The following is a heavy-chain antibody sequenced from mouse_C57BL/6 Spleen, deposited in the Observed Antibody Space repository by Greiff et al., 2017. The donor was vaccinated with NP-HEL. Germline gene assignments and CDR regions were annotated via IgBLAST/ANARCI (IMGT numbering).Heavy chain of an antibody. CDR2: IYPGDGDT. CDR3: ANYYGSSYYFDV. Sequence: QVQLQQSGAELVKPGASVKISCKASGYAFSSYWMNWVKQRPGKGLEWIGQIYPGDGDTNYNGKFKGKATLTADQSSSTAYMQLSSLTSEDSAVYFCANYYGSSYYFDVWGTGTTVTVSS. J-gene: IGHJ1*03. D-gene: IGHD1-1*01. CDR1: GYAFSSYW. V-gene: IGHV1-80*01.